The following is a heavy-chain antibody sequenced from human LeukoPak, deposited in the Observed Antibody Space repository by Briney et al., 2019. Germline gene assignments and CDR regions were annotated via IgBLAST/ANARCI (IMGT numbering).Heavy chain of an antibody. J-gene: IGHJ3*02. Sequence: GGSLRLSCAASGFTFSSYSMNWVRQAPGKGLEWVSSISSSSSYIYYADSVKSRFTISSDNAKNSLYLQMNSLRAEDTAVYYCARDGVMIVVVHDAFDIWGQGTMVTVSS. CDR3: ARDGVMIVVVHDAFDI. V-gene: IGHV3-21*01. CDR2: ISSSSSYI. CDR1: GFTFSSYS. D-gene: IGHD3-22*01.